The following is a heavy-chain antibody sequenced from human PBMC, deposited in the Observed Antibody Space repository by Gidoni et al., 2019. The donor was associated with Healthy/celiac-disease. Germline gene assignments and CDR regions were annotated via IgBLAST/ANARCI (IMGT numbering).Heavy chain of an antibody. J-gene: IGHJ3*02. CDR2: IYYRGRA. CDR1: GGSTSSYY. Sequence: QVQLQESGPVLVKPSETLSLTCGVSGGSTSSYYWRWIRQPPGKVLEWVGYIYYRGRANYNPSLKSRVTISVDTSKHQFSLKLSAVTAADTAVYYCARILGYSYGPDAFDIWGQGTMVTVSS. CDR3: ARILGYSYGPDAFDI. D-gene: IGHD5-18*01. V-gene: IGHV4-59*08.